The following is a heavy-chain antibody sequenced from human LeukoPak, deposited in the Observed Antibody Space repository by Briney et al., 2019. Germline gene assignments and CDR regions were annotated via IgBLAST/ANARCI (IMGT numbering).Heavy chain of an antibody. CDR1: GHSFSGYY. V-gene: IGHV1-2*02. CDR2: INPNSGGT. CDR3: ASPRLGSESYYGVEY. Sequence: ASVQVSCKACGHSFSGYYWHSVRQAPGQGLEWMGWINPNSGGTNYAHKFQGRVTMTRDTSISAAYMELNRLRSDDTAVYYCASPRLGSESYYGVEYWGQGTLVIVSS. D-gene: IGHD3-10*01. J-gene: IGHJ4*02.